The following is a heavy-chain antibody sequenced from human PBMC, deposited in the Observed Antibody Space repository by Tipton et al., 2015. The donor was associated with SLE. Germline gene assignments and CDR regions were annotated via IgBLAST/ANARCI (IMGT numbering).Heavy chain of an antibody. CDR2: ISYDGSNK. CDR1: GFTFSSYA. J-gene: IGHJ4*02. V-gene: IGHV3-30-3*01. D-gene: IGHD6-13*01. CDR3: ARDPIAAAGSVEAYYFDY. Sequence: SLRLSCAASGFTFSSYAMHWVRQAPGKGLEWVAVISYDGSNKYYADSVKGRFTISRDNSKNTLYLQMNSLRAEDTAVYYCARDPIAAAGSVEAYYFDYWGQGTLVTVSS.